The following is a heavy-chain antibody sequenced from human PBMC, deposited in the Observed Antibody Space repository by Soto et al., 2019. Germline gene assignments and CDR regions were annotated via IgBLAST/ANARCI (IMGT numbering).Heavy chain of an antibody. CDR3: ARLGGDYPYYYYYYYMDV. D-gene: IGHD2-21*01. J-gene: IGHJ6*03. CDR2: IYYSGST. Sequence: SETLSLTCTVSGGSISSSSYYWGWIRQPPGKGLEWIGSIYYSGSTYYNPSLKSRVTISVDTSKNQFSLKLSSVTAADTAVYYCARLGGDYPYYYYYYYMDVWGKGTTVTVSS. V-gene: IGHV4-39*01. CDR1: GGSISSSSYY.